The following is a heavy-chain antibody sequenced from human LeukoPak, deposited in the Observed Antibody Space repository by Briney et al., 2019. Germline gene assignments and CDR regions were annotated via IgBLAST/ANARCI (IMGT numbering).Heavy chain of an antibody. CDR1: GGTFISYA. J-gene: IGHJ5*02. V-gene: IGHV1-69*05. CDR3: ARDRGGSSWYNWFDP. Sequence: SVKVSCKASGGTFISYAISWVRQAPGQGLEWMGGIIPIFGTANYAQKFQGRVTLTTDESTSTAYMELSRLRSEDTAVYYCARDRGGSSWYNWFDPWGQGTLVTVSS. CDR2: IIPIFGTA. D-gene: IGHD6-13*01.